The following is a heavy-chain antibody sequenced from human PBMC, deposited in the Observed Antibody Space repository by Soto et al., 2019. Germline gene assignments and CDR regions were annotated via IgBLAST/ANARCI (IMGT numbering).Heavy chain of an antibody. CDR2: ISSRSIYI. Sequence: EVQLVESGGGLVKPGGSLRLSCAASGFTFNTYTMNWVRQAPGKGLEWVSSISSRSIYIYYADSVTGRFTISRDDARNSLYLQMNSLRAEDTAVYYCAREEVSRPNTYHGLDVWGQGTTATVSS. CDR1: GFTFNTYT. CDR3: AREEVSRPNTYHGLDV. V-gene: IGHV3-21*01. J-gene: IGHJ6*02.